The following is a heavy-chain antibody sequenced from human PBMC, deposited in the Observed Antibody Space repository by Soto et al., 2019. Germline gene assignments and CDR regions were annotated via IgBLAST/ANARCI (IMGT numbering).Heavy chain of an antibody. J-gene: IGHJ6*03. V-gene: IGHV1-18*01. CDR3: ARVGTEVVVAATPIDYYYYMDV. CDR1: GYTFTSYG. D-gene: IGHD2-15*01. Sequence: ASVKVSCKASGYTFTSYGISWVRQAPGQRLEWMGWISAYNGNTNYAQKLQGRVTITTDTSTSTAYMELSSLGSEDTAVYYCARVGTEVVVAATPIDYYYYMDVWGKGTTVTVSS. CDR2: ISAYNGNT.